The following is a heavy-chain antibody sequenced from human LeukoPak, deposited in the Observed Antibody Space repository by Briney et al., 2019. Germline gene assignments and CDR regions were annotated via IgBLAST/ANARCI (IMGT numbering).Heavy chain of an antibody. CDR3: ARGGRDYGDFLAGH. CDR1: GYTFISYF. V-gene: IGHV1-46*01. J-gene: IGHJ4*02. Sequence: GASVKVSCKASGYTFISYFMNWVRQAPGQGLEWMGIINPSGGRTNYAQKFEGTVIVTRDTSTSRVYMELYSLRSEDTAVYYCARGGRDYGDFLAGHWGQGTLVTVSS. D-gene: IGHD4-17*01. CDR2: INPSGGRT.